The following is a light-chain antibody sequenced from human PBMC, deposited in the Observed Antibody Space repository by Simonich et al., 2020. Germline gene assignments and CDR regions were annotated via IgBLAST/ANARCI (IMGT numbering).Light chain of an antibody. CDR2: DVS. Sequence: QSALTQPASVSGSPGQSITISCTGTSSDFGGYNYVSWYQQHPGKAPKLMIYDVSKRPPGVSKRFSGSKAGNTASLTISGLQAEDEADYYCSSYTSSSTFVVFGGGTKLTVL. CDR1: SSDFGGYNY. CDR3: SSYTSSSTFVV. J-gene: IGLJ2*01. V-gene: IGLV2-14*01.